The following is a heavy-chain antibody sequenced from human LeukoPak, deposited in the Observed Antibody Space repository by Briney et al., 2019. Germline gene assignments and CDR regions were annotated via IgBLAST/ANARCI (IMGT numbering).Heavy chain of an antibody. V-gene: IGHV1-69*01. J-gene: IGHJ4*02. CDR3: ARSPAYYDPIPLQFDY. Sequence: SVKVSCKASGGTFSSYAISWVRQAPGQGLEWMGGIIPIFGTANYAQKFQGRVTITADESTSTAYMELSCLRSEDTAVYYCARSPAYYDPIPLQFDYWGQGTLVTVSS. CDR1: GGTFSSYA. CDR2: IIPIFGTA. D-gene: IGHD3-3*01.